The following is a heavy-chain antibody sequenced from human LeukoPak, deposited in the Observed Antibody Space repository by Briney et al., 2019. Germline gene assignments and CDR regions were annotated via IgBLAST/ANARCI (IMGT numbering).Heavy chain of an antibody. Sequence: GGSLRLSCAASGFTVSSNYMSWVRQAPGKGLEWVAVISYDGSNKYYADSVKGRFTISRDNSKNTLYLQMNSLRAEDTAVYYCASFADYGPHAFDIWGQGTMVTVSS. V-gene: IGHV3-30-3*01. CDR2: ISYDGSNK. CDR3: ASFADYGPHAFDI. J-gene: IGHJ3*02. CDR1: GFTVSSNY. D-gene: IGHD4-17*01.